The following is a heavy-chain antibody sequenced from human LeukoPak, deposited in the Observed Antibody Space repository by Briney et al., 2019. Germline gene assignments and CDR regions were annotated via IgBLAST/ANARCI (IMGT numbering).Heavy chain of an antibody. D-gene: IGHD4-17*01. J-gene: IGHJ4*02. CDR3: ARSDDYGDHYPGTLDY. V-gene: IGHV4-34*09. Sequence: PSETLSLTCAVYGGSFSGYYWSWIRQPPGKGLEWIGEINHSGSTNYNPSLKSRVTISVDTSKNQFSLKLSSVTAADTAVYYCARSDDYGDHYPGTLDYWGQGTLVTVSS. CDR1: GGSFSGYY. CDR2: INHSGST.